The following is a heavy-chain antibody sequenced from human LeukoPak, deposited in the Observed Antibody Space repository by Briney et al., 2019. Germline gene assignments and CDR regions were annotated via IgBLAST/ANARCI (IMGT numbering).Heavy chain of an antibody. CDR1: GFTFSSYA. CDR2: ISGNGAST. V-gene: IGHV3-23*01. Sequence: GGSLRLSCAASGFTFSSYAMSWVRQAPGKGLEWVSAISGNGASTFYADSVKGRFTISRDNSKETLYLQMNSLRAEDTAVYYCARKEDYYDSSGYYYWGQGTLVTVSS. J-gene: IGHJ4*02. CDR3: ARKEDYYDSSGYYY. D-gene: IGHD3-22*01.